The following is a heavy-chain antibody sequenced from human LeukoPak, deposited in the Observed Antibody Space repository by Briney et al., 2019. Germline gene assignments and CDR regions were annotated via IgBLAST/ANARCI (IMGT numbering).Heavy chain of an antibody. CDR3: ARDLGLRNYYDRSDY. CDR2: ISGSGGST. V-gene: IGHV3-23*01. D-gene: IGHD3-22*01. Sequence: GGSLRLSCAASGFTFSSYAMSWVRQAPGKGLEWVSAISGSGGSTYYADSVKGRFTISRDNSKNTLYLQMNSLRAEDTAVYYCARDLGLRNYYDRSDYWGQGTLVTVSS. J-gene: IGHJ4*02. CDR1: GFTFSSYA.